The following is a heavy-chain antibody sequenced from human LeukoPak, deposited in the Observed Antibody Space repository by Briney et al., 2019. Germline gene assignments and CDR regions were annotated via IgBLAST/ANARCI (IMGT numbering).Heavy chain of an antibody. CDR2: INPSGGST. Sequence: ASVKVSCKASGYTLTSYYMHWVRQAPGQGLEWMGIINPSGGSTSYAQKFQGRVTMTRDMSTSTVYMELSSLRSEDTAVYYCARDSGYDGSSYYYYYYMDVWGKGTTVTVSS. CDR1: GYTLTSYY. J-gene: IGHJ6*03. V-gene: IGHV1-46*01. D-gene: IGHD5-12*01. CDR3: ARDSGYDGSSYYYYYYMDV.